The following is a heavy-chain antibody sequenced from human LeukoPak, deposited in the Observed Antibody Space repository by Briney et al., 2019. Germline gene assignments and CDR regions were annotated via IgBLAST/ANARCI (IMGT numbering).Heavy chain of an antibody. CDR1: GFTFSDYY. J-gene: IGHJ4*02. Sequence: GGSLRLSCAASGFTFSDYYMSWSRQAPGKGLEWVSYISSSSSYTNYADSVKGRFTISRDNAKNSLYLQMNSLRAEDTAVYYCARFGVAGTRINYYFDYWGQGTLVTVSS. CDR2: ISSSSSYT. CDR3: ARFGVAGTRINYYFDY. V-gene: IGHV3-11*06. D-gene: IGHD6-19*01.